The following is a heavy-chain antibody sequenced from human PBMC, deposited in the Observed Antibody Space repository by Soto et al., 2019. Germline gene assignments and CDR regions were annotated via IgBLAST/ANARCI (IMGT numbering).Heavy chain of an antibody. D-gene: IGHD3-22*01. CDR2: INPSGGST. V-gene: IGHV1-46*01. Sequence: QVQLVQSGAEVKKPGASMKVSCKASGYIFANHYIHWVRQAPGQGLEWMGIINPSGGSTNYLQKFQGRVTMTRDTSTRTVYMELSSLRSEDTAVYFCARADYYDGSGFDYDYWGQGTLVTVSS. CDR3: ARADYYDGSGFDYDY. CDR1: GYIFANHY. J-gene: IGHJ4*02.